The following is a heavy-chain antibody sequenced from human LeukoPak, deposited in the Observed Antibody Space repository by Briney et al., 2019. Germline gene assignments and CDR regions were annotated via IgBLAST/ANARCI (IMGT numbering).Heavy chain of an antibody. D-gene: IGHD3-3*01. Sequence: SVKVSCKASGGTFSSYAISWVRQAPGQGLEWMRGIIPIFGTANYAQKFQGRVTITADESTSTAYMELSSLRSEDTAVYYCARGLLSTIFGVVRTYYGMDVWGQGTTVTVSS. CDR3: ARGLLSTIFGVVRTYYGMDV. J-gene: IGHJ6*02. CDR1: GGTFSSYA. V-gene: IGHV1-69*01. CDR2: IIPIFGTA.